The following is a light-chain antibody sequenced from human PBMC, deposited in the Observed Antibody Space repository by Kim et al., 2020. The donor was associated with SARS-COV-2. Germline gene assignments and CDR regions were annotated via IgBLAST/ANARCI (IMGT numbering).Light chain of an antibody. CDR3: QQYNNWPLT. Sequence: VAPGERASHACRASQSISRYLAWYQQKPGQSPSLVIYGALTRATGIPDRFSGSGSGTEFTLTISRLQSEDCAVYYCQQYNNWPLTFGGGTKVDIK. J-gene: IGKJ4*01. V-gene: IGKV3-15*01. CDR1: QSISRY. CDR2: GAL.